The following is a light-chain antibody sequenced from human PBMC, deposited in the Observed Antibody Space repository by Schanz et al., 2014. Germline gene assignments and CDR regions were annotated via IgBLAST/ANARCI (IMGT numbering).Light chain of an antibody. CDR2: DAS. CDR3: QQRSNWPPT. J-gene: IGKJ1*01. Sequence: EIVLTQSPATLSLSPGERATLSCRASQSVGSYLAWYQQKPGQAPKFLIYDASNRATGIPARFSGSGSGTDFTLTISSLEPEDFAVYYCQQRSNWPPTFGQGTKVEIK. V-gene: IGKV3-11*01. CDR1: QSVGSY.